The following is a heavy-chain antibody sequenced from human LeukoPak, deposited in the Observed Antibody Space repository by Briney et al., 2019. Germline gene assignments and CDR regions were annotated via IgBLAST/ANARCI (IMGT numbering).Heavy chain of an antibody. V-gene: IGHV4-59*01. CDR3: AGTGLFFDY. D-gene: IGHD7-27*01. Sequence: PSETLSLTCRVSGASISGYYWSWSRQPPGKGLEWIGHMYYSGGTTYNPSLKSRVSISLDTSKKHFSLKLSSVTAADTAVYYCAGTGLFFDYWSQGTLVTVSS. J-gene: IGHJ4*02. CDR2: MYYSGGT. CDR1: GASISGYY.